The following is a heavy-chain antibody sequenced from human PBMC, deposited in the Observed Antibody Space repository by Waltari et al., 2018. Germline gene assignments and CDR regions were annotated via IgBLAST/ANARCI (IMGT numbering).Heavy chain of an antibody. CDR2: INGYGDKT. CDR3: AKAHFYDTSGYIEH. V-gene: IGHV3-23*01. CDR1: GFIVNNYA. D-gene: IGHD3-22*01. J-gene: IGHJ5*02. Sequence: EVQVLESGGGLVQPGGSLRLTCAASGFIVNNYAIIWVRQAPGKGREWVSGINGYGDKTYYADSVKGRFTLSRDNSRNTLSLQMNSLRAEDTAVYYCAKAHFYDTSGYIEHWGQGTLVTVSS.